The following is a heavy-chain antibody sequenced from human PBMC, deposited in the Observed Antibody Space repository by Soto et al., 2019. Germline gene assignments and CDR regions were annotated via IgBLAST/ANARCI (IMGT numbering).Heavy chain of an antibody. J-gene: IGHJ3*02. V-gene: IGHV4-4*02. CDR1: GDSISSGAW. Sequence: QVQLQESGPGLVKASETLSLTCAVSGDSISSGAWWSWVRQSPGKGLQWIGEIYHSGNTRNNPSLKSRVTMSVDKSNNQFSLRLNSVTAADTAVYYCAREDAAFDMWGQGTMVTVSS. CDR2: IYHSGNT. CDR3: AREDAAFDM.